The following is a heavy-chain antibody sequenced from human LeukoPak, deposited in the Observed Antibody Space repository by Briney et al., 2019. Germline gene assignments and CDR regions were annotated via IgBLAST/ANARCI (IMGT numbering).Heavy chain of an antibody. V-gene: IGHV3-53*04. J-gene: IGHJ6*02. CDR1: GFTVSSNC. CDR3: ARDPNYYGMEV. Sequence: GGSLRLSCAASGFTVSSNCMSWVGQAPGKGLEWVSVIYSGGSTYYADSVKGRFTISRHNSKNTLYLQMNSLRAQDTAVYYCARDPNYYGMEVWGQGTTVTVSS. CDR2: IYSGGST.